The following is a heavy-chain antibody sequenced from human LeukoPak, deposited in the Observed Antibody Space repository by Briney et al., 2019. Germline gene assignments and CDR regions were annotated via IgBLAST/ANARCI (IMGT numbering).Heavy chain of an antibody. J-gene: IGHJ4*02. CDR2: IRYDGSNK. V-gene: IGHV3-30*02. CDR1: GFTFSSYC. Sequence: GGSLRLSCAASGFTFSSYCMHWVRQAPGKGLEWVAFIRYDGSNKYYADSVKGRFTISRDNSKNTLYLQMNSLRAEDTAVYYCAKDHGTGFSFDYWGQGTLVTVSS. D-gene: IGHD3-10*01. CDR3: AKDHGTGFSFDY.